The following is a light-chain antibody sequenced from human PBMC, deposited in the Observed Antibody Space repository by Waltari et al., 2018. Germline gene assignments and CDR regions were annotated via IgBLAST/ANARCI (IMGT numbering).Light chain of an antibody. CDR2: DTS. J-gene: IGKJ4*01. CDR1: QHVRNF. CDR3: QQRNDWPLT. V-gene: IGKV3-11*01. Sequence: DTVLTQSPATLSLSPGERATLSCRASQHVRNFLAWYQQKPGQAPRLLIYDTSNRATGVRARFSGSRFGADLTLAITSREPEDFAVYYCQQRNDWPLTFGGGTKVEIK.